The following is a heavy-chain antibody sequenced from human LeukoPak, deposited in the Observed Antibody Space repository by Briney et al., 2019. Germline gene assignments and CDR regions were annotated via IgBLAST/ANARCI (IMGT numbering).Heavy chain of an antibody. CDR3: ARDTAMALYYFDY. CDR2: ISSSSSYI. D-gene: IGHD5-18*01. V-gene: IGHV3-21*01. Sequence: GGSLRLSCAASGFTFSSYSMNWVRQAPGKGLEWVSFISSSSSYIYYADSVKGRFTISRDNAKNSLYLQMNSLRAEDTAVYYCARDTAMALYYFDYWGQGTLVTVPS. CDR1: GFTFSSYS. J-gene: IGHJ4*02.